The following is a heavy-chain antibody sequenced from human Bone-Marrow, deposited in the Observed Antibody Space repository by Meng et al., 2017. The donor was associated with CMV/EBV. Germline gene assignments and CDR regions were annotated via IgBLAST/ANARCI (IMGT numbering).Heavy chain of an antibody. CDR1: GYTFTTYA. V-gene: IGHV1-18*01. CDR2: ISAYNGHT. D-gene: IGHD4-11*01. J-gene: IGHJ4*02. CDR3: ARGDDHTNYVGYFDS. Sequence: ASVKVSCKASGYTFTTYAISWARQAPGQGLEWMGWISAYNGHTDYAPKVHGRVTMTTDTSTSTAYMELRSLRSDDTAVYYCARGDDHTNYVGYFDSWGQGTLVTVSS.